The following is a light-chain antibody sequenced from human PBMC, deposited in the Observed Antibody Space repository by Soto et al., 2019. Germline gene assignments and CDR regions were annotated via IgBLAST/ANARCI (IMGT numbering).Light chain of an antibody. J-gene: IGKJ1*01. CDR3: QQYYSYPWT. CDR2: AAS. Sequence: IQMTPSPSSLSDSVGDRVTLICRASQSVSTRLAWYQQKPGKAPKLLIYAASTLQSGVPSRFSGSGSGTDFTLTISCLQSEDFATYYCQQYYSYPWTFGQGTKVDIK. CDR1: QSVSTR. V-gene: IGKV1-5*02.